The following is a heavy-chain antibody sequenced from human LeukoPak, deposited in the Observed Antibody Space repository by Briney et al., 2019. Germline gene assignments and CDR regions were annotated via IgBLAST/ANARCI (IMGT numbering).Heavy chain of an antibody. CDR3: AKDSYYYDSSGYYRNWFDP. CDR1: GFTFSSYA. CDR2: ISYDGSNK. Sequence: GGSLRLSCAASGFTFSSYAMHWVRQAPGKGLEWVAVISYDGSNKYYADSVKGRFTISRDNSKNTLYLQMNSLRAEDTAVYYCAKDSYYYDSSGYYRNWFDPWGQGTLVTVSS. J-gene: IGHJ5*02. V-gene: IGHV3-30*04. D-gene: IGHD3-22*01.